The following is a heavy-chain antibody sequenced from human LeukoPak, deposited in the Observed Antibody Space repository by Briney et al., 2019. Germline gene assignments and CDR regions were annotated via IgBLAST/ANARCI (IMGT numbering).Heavy chain of an antibody. V-gene: IGHV1-46*01. CDR3: ARGGEALWFGELNWFDP. CDR1: GYTFTSYY. Sequence: GASVKVSCKASGYTFTSYYMRWVRQAPGQGLEWMGIINPSGGSTSYAQKFQGRVTMTRDTSTSTVYMELSSLRSEDTAVYYCARGGEALWFGELNWFDPWGQGTLVTVSS. J-gene: IGHJ5*02. CDR2: INPSGGST. D-gene: IGHD3-10*01.